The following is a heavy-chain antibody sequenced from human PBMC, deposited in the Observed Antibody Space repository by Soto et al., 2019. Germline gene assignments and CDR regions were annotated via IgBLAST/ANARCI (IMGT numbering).Heavy chain of an antibody. Sequence: SETLSLTCAISGAPITWGDYYWGWIRQPPGKGLEWIGSIYYSGSTYYNPSLKSRVTISVDTSKNQFSLKLSSVTAADTAVYYCARKGGATTSFDYWGQGTLVTVSS. D-gene: IGHD1-26*01. CDR1: GAPITWGDYY. CDR3: ARKGGATTSFDY. V-gene: IGHV4-39*01. CDR2: IYYSGST. J-gene: IGHJ4*02.